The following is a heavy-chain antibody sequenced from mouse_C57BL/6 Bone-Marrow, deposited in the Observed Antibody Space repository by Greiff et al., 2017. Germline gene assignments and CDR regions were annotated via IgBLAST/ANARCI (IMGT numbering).Heavy chain of an antibody. CDR1: GYTFTDHS. V-gene: IGHV1-78*01. Sequence: VQLQQSDAELVRPGASVKLSCKVSGYTFTDHSINWVKQRPGQGLEWIGNIYPGDGSTYYNEKFKGKATLTADKSSSTAYMQLNSLTSEDSAVYCCAKGAEGALDDWGTGTSVTVSS. J-gene: IGHJ4*01. CDR2: IYPGDGST. CDR3: AKGAEGALDD.